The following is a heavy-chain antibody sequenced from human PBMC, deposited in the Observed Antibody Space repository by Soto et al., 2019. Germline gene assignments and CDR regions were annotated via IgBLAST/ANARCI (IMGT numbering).Heavy chain of an antibody. CDR1: GISFSSYW. J-gene: IGHJ4*02. CDR3: AKREGNTYGLFH. Sequence: EVQLVESGGGLVQPGGSLRLSCAASGISFSSYWIHWVRQAPGKGLVWVSRIKTDGSTTDYADSVKGRFTISRDNAKNTLYLQMNSLRAEDTAVYYCAKREGNTYGLFHWGQGTLVTVSS. V-gene: IGHV3-74*01. D-gene: IGHD5-18*01. CDR2: IKTDGSTT.